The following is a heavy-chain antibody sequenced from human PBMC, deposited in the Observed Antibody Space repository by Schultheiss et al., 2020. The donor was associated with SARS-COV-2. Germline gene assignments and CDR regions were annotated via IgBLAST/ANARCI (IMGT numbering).Heavy chain of an antibody. CDR2: INHSGST. CDR1: GGSFSGYY. V-gene: IGHV4-34*01. CDR3: ATQGRVPPNKYYYYMDV. J-gene: IGHJ6*03. D-gene: IGHD1/OR15-1a*01. Sequence: SETLSLTCAVYGGSFSGYYWSWIRQPPGKGLEWIGEINHSGSTKYNPSLKSRVTISVDTSKNQFSLKLSSVTAADTAVYYCATQGRVPPNKYYYYMDVWGKGTTVTVSS.